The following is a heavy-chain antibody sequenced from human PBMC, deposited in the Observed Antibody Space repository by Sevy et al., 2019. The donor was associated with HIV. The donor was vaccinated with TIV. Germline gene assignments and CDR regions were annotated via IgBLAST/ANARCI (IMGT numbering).Heavy chain of an antibody. CDR3: AKGQGYDYIWGNERSEYYFDY. CDR2: ISHDGNYQ. CDR1: RFTFSTYD. D-gene: IGHD3-16*01. J-gene: IGHJ4*02. V-gene: IGHV3-30*18. Sequence: GGSLRLSCAASRFTFSTYDIHWVRQAPGKGLEWVAVISHDGNYQYYTDSVKGRFTISRDDSKNKAYLQMNSLRADDSGVYYCAKGQGYDYIWGNERSEYYFDYWGQGTLVTVSS.